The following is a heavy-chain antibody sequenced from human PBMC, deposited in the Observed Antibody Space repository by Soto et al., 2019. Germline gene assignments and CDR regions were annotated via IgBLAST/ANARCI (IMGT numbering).Heavy chain of an antibody. CDR3: ARHRATSSTSRYWFFDL. CDR1: GISICNSTYD. CDR2: IYYSGST. V-gene: IGHV4-39*01. D-gene: IGHD3-16*02. Sequence: PSETPSLTCTISGISICNSTYDWGWLRPPPGKGLEWIGSIYYSGSTYYNPSLESRVTISVDTSKTQFSLKLSSVTAADTAVYYCARHRATSSTSRYWFFDLWGRGTLVTSPQ. J-gene: IGHJ2*01.